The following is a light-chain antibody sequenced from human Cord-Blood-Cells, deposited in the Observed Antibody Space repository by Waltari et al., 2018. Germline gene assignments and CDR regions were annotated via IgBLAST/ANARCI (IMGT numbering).Light chain of an antibody. V-gene: IGKV3-11*01. CDR3: QRRSNWPIT. J-gene: IGKJ5*01. CDR1: QSVSSY. CDR2: DAA. Sequence: EIVLTQSPATLSLSPGENPTLSYRARQSVSSYFAWYQRKPGQAPRLLIYDAATRATGIPARFSGSGSGTDFTLTISSLESEDFAVYYCQRRSNWPITFGQGTRLEIK.